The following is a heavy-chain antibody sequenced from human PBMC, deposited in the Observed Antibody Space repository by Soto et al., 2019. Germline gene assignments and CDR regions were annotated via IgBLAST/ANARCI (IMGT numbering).Heavy chain of an antibody. CDR3: ARSYSGSYGGINNWFDP. J-gene: IGHJ5*02. CDR2: VYYSGNT. V-gene: IGHV4-39*01. D-gene: IGHD1-26*01. CDR1: GGPPSRTNYY. Sequence: SETLSLTCSVSGGPPSRTNYYWGWIRQPPGRGLEWIGNVYYSGNTYYNPSLKSRVTISADTYKNQFSLKLISVTAADTAVYYCARSYSGSYGGINNWFDPWGQGTLVTVSS.